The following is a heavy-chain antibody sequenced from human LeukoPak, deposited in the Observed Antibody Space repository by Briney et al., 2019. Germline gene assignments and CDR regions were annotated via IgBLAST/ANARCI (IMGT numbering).Heavy chain of an antibody. J-gene: IGHJ4*02. V-gene: IGHV3-74*01. D-gene: IGHD3-22*01. Sequence: VQPGGSLRLSCAASGFSFSAYWMHWVRQAPGKGLVWVSRINSDGFSIAYADSVKGRFTLSRDDSKNTLYLQMNSLRAEDTAVYYCARDRGDYYLATGYFYGPPDFWGQGTLVTVSS. CDR3: ARDRGDYYLATGYFYGPPDF. CDR2: INSDGFSI. CDR1: GFSFSAYW.